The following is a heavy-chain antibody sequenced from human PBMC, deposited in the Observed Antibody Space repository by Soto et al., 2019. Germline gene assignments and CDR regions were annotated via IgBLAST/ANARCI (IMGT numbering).Heavy chain of an antibody. CDR2: IKSKTDGGTK. D-gene: IGHD6-13*01. CDR1: GFTLSNAW. CDR3: TATGYSSNWYGGYY. V-gene: IGHV3-15*01. Sequence: EVQLLESGGGLVKPGGSLRLSCAASGFTLSNAWMSWFRQAPGKGLEWVGRIKSKTDGGTKDYAAPVKGRFTIARDDSKNTLYLQMNSLTTADTAVYYCTATGYSSNWYGGYYWGQGTLVTVSS. J-gene: IGHJ4*02.